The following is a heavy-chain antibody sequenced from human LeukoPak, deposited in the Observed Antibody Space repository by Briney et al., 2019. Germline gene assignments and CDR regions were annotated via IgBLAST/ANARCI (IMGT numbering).Heavy chain of an antibody. Sequence: PGGSLRLSCAASGFTFSSYWMSWVRQAPGKGLEWVANIKQDGSEKYYVDSVKGRFTISRDNAKNSLYLQMNSLRAEDTAVYYCATFPQGIAAALSYFDYWGQGTLVTVSS. D-gene: IGHD6-13*01. J-gene: IGHJ4*02. CDR3: ATFPQGIAAALSYFDY. V-gene: IGHV3-7*01. CDR2: IKQDGSEK. CDR1: GFTFSSYW.